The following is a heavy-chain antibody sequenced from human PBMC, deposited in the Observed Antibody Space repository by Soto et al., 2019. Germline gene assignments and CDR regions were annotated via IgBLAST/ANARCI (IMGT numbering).Heavy chain of an antibody. D-gene: IGHD3-16*01. CDR2: IYSGDST. Sequence: VQLVETGGGLIQPGGSLRLSCAAAGFIVSNHYMTWVRQAPGKGLEWVSVIYSGDSTDYADSVKGRFTISRDNSKNTLYLQLSSLRAEDTAVYYCAMSLSYGYIVLAYWGQGTLVTVSS. CDR3: AMSLSYGYIVLAY. CDR1: GFIVSNHY. J-gene: IGHJ4*02. V-gene: IGHV3-53*02.